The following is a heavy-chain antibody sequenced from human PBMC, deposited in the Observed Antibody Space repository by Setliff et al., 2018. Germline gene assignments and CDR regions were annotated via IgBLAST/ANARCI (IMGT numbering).Heavy chain of an antibody. CDR1: GYSFTNYW. Sequence: GESLKISCKGSGYSFTNYWIGWVRQMPGKGLEWMGWINPYTGDTDYAPKYQGRVTVTRDTSVTTAYMDLTRLTSDDTAVYYCARGGSIYDHVWGSYRFVDSWGQGTLVTVSS. CDR3: ARGGSIYDHVWGSYRFVDS. D-gene: IGHD3-16*02. CDR2: INPYTGDT. V-gene: IGHV1-2*02. J-gene: IGHJ4*02.